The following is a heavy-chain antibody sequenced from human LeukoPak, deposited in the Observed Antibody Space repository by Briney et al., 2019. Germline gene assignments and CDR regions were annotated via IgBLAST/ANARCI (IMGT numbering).Heavy chain of an antibody. CDR3: AKHGAYYYHSSGYKGN. CDR1: GFTFSSYA. V-gene: IGHV3-23*01. D-gene: IGHD3-22*01. J-gene: IGHJ4*02. CDR2: ISGSGGST. Sequence: GGSLRLSCAASGFTFSSYAMSWVRQAPGKGLEWVSAISGSGGSTDYADSVKGRFTISRDNSNNTLYLQMNSVRAEDTAVYYCAKHGAYYYHSSGYKGNWGQGTLVTVS.